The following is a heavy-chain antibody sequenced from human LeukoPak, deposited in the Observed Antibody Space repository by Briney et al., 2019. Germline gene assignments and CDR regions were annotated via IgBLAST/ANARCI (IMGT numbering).Heavy chain of an antibody. CDR3: ARASYYDSTGYLDY. CDR1: GFTFSSYS. CDR2: ISSSGNNL. V-gene: IGHV3-48*04. J-gene: IGHJ4*02. D-gene: IGHD3-22*01. Sequence: GGSLRLSCAASGFTFSSYSMNWVRQAPGKGLEWVSYISSSGNNLYYADSVKGRFTISRDNAKNSLYLQMNSLRVEDTAVYYCARASYYDSTGYLDYWGQGTLVTVSS.